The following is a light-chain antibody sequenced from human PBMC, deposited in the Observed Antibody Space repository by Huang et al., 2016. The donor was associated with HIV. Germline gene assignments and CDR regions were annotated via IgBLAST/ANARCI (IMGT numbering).Light chain of an antibody. Sequence: DIQMTQSPSSLSASVGDRVTITCRASQSISSYLNWYQQKPGKAPNLLIYAASSLQSGVPSMFSGSGSGTDFTLTISSLQPEDFATYYCQQSYSTLRYTFGQGTKLEIK. J-gene: IGKJ2*01. V-gene: IGKV1-39*01. CDR1: QSISSY. CDR2: AAS. CDR3: QQSYSTLRYT.